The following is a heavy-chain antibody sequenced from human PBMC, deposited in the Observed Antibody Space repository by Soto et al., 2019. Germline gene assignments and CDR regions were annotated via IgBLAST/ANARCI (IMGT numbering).Heavy chain of an antibody. CDR1: GGSISSSSYY. V-gene: IGHV4-39*01. CDR2: IYYSGST. J-gene: IGHJ6*03. D-gene: IGHD3-10*01. CDR3: AGPELWFGGPPDPHFYYMDV. Sequence: PWETLSLTCTVSGGSISSSSYYWGWIRQPPGKGLEWIGSIYYSGSTYYNPSLKSRVTISVDTSKNQFSLKLSSVTAADTAVYYCAGPELWFGGPPDPHFYYMDVWGKGTTVTVSS.